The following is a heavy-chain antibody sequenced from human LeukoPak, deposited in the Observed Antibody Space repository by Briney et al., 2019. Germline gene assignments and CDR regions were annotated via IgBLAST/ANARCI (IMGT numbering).Heavy chain of an antibody. V-gene: IGHV3-30-3*01. CDR1: GFTFSDYA. D-gene: IGHD1-14*01. CDR2: ISYDGNNK. Sequence: GSLRLSCAASGFTFSDYAMHWVRQAPGKGLEWVAVISYDGNNKEYADSVKGRFTISRDNSKSTLYLQVNSLRGEDTAVFYCARDPLNRRWGSYYFDYWGQGTLVTVSS. CDR3: ARDPLNRRWGSYYFDY. J-gene: IGHJ4*02.